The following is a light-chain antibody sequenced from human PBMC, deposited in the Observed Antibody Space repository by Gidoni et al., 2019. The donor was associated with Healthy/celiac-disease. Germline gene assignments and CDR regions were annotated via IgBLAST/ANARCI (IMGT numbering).Light chain of an antibody. V-gene: IGLV2-11*01. Sequence: QSALTQPRSVSGSPGQSVTISCTGTSSDVGVYNYVSWYQQHPGKAPELMIYDVSKRPSGVPDRFSGSKSGNTASLTISGLQAEDEADYYCCSYAGSSWVFGGGTKLTVL. CDR2: DVS. CDR3: CSYAGSSWV. J-gene: IGLJ3*02. CDR1: SSDVGVYNY.